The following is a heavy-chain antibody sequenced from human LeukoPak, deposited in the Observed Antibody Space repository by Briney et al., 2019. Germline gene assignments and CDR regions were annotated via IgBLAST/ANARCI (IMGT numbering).Heavy chain of an antibody. J-gene: IGHJ5*02. CDR3: AKYCSSTNCYKGGFDP. D-gene: IGHD2-2*02. Sequence: TASETLSLTCTVSGGSISSGGYYWSWIRQHPGKGLEWIGYIYYSGSTYSNPSLKSRVTISVDTSKNQFSLNLSSVTAADTAVYYCAKYCSSTNCYKGGFDPCGQGTLVTVSS. CDR2: IYYSGST. V-gene: IGHV4-31*03. CDR1: GGSISSGGYY.